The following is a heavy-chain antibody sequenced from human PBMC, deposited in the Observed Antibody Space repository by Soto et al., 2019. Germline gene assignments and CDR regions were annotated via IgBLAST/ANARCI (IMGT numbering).Heavy chain of an antibody. CDR1: GYTFINFG. J-gene: IGHJ5*02. D-gene: IGHD6-13*01. Sequence: GASVKVSCKTSGYTFINFGIGWVRQAPGQGLEWMGWISPFNGHTHYAQKFQGRVSPTTDTSTSTAFLELRSLTYDDTAVYYCAREPPRATAGLNYFDPWGQGTLVTVSS. V-gene: IGHV1-18*01. CDR2: ISPFNGHT. CDR3: AREPPRATAGLNYFDP.